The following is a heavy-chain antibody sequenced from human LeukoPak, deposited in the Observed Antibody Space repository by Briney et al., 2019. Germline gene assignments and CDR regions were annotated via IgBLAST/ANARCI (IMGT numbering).Heavy chain of an antibody. CDR2: IYYSGST. CDR1: GGSISSYY. CDR3: ARDGGYEGWFDP. V-gene: IGHV4-59*01. D-gene: IGHD3-16*01. J-gene: IGHJ5*02. Sequence: SETLSLTCTVSGGSISSYYWSWIRQPPGKGLEWIGYIYYSGSTNYNPSLKSRVTISVDTSKNQFSLKLSSVTAADTAVYYCARDGGYEGWFDPWGQGTLATVSS.